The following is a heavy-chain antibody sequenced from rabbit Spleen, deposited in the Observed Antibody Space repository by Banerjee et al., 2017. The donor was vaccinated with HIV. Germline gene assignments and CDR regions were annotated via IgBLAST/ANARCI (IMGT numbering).Heavy chain of an antibody. D-gene: IGHD1-1*01. Sequence: QEQLEESGGGLVKPEGSLTLTCKASGVSFNDKDVMCWVRQAPGKGLEWIGCINTITGKTLYATWAKGRFTISSHDAQNTLYLQLNSLTAADTATYFCVRARPYPFVLWGQGTLVTVS. J-gene: IGHJ4*01. CDR2: INTITGKT. CDR1: GVSFNDKDV. CDR3: VRARPYPFVL. V-gene: IGHV1S45*01.